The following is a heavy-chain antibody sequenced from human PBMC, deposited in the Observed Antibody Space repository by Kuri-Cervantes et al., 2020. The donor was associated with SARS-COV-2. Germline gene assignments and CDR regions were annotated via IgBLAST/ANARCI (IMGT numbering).Heavy chain of an antibody. D-gene: IGHD3-22*01. Sequence: SQTLSLTCALYYGTLTGYQWSWIRQPPGKGLEWIGGINHRGDTYYNPSLEGRVTISRDTSENKFSLRLSSVTAADTAVYYCARGINGYFFFYYLDVWAKGPRSPSP. CDR2: INHRGDT. J-gene: IGHJ6*03. V-gene: IGHV4-34*01. CDR1: YGTLTGYQ. CDR3: ARGINGYFFFYYLDV.